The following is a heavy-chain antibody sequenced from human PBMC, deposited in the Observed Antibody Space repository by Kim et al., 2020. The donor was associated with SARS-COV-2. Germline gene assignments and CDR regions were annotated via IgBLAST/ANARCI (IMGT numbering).Heavy chain of an antibody. CDR1: GFTFSSYA. Sequence: GGSLRLSCAASGFTFSSYAMSWVRQAPGKGLEWVSAISGSGGSTYYADSVKGRFTITRDNSKNTLYLQMNSLRAEDTAVYYCAKEQQLDVRYYYYGMDVWGQETTVTVSS. V-gene: IGHV3-23*01. CDR3: AKEQQLDVRYYYYGMDV. J-gene: IGHJ6*02. CDR2: ISGSGGST. D-gene: IGHD6-13*01.